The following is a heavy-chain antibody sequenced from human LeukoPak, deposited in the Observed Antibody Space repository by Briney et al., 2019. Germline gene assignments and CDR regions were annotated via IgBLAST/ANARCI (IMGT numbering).Heavy chain of an antibody. CDR2: IYYSGTT. CDR1: GGSIRSYY. Sequence: SETLSLTCTVSGGSIRSYYWSWIRQPPGKGLEWIGFIYYSGTTNYNPSLQSRVTISVDTSKNQSSLKLTSVTAADTAVYYCARVARPDTSGYYHFDYWGQGTLVTVSS. D-gene: IGHD3-22*01. V-gene: IGHV4-59*01. CDR3: ARVARPDTSGYYHFDY. J-gene: IGHJ4*02.